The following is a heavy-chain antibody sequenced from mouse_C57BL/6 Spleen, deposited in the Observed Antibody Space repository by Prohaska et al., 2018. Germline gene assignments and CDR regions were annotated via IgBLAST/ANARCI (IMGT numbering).Heavy chain of an antibody. Sequence: QVQLQQPGAELVMPGASVKLSCKASGYTFTSYWMHWVKQRPGQGLEWIGEIDPSDSYTNYNQKFKGNATLTVDKSSSTAYMQLSSLTSEDSAVYYCARGGVTYYFDYWGQGTTLTVSS. CDR3: ARGGVTYYFDY. V-gene: IGHV1-69*01. J-gene: IGHJ2*01. CDR1: GYTFTSYW. CDR2: IDPSDSYT. D-gene: IGHD2-2*01.